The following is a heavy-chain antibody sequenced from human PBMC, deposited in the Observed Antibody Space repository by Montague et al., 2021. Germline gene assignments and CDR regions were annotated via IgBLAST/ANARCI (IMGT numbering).Heavy chain of an antibody. CDR1: GFTFSLYA. Sequence: SLRLSCAVSGFTFSLYAMNWVRQAPGKGLEWVAVISYDGSNKYYADSVKGRFTISRDNSKNTLYLQMNSLRAGDTAVYYCARSLTSGLLAEYFQHWGQGTLVTVSS. V-gene: IGHV3-30-3*01. CDR2: ISYDGSNK. D-gene: IGHD6-19*01. CDR3: ARSLTSGLLAEYFQH. J-gene: IGHJ1*01.